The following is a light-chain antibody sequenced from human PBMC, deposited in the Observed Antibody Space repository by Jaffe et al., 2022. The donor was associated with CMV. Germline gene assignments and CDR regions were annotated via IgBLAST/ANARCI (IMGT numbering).Light chain of an antibody. CDR1: QSLLHSNDYNY. CDR3: MQALQTPLT. V-gene: IGKV2-28*01. J-gene: IGKJ4*01. Sequence: DIVMTQSPLSLPVTPGEPASISCRSSQSLLHSNDYNYLDWYLQKPGQSPQLLIYLGSNRASGVPDRFSGSGSGTDFTLKISRVEAEDVGVYYCMQALQTPLTFGGGTKVEIK. CDR2: LGS.